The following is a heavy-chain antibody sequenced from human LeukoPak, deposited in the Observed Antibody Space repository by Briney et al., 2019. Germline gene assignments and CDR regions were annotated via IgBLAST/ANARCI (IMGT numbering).Heavy chain of an antibody. Sequence: ASVKVCCKASGFTFTGYYIHWVRQAPGQGLEWMGWVNPNSGGTKYAQKFQGRVSMTSDTSISTAYMELSRLTSDDTAVYYCARDTYGGNWSLGYWGRGTLVTVSS. CDR2: VNPNSGGT. J-gene: IGHJ4*02. D-gene: IGHD4-23*01. CDR3: ARDTYGGNWSLGY. CDR1: GFTFTGYY. V-gene: IGHV1-2*02.